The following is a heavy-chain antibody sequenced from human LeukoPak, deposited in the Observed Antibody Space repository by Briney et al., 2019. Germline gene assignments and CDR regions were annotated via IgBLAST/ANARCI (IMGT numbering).Heavy chain of an antibody. CDR1: VFTPSDYY. CDR3: ARGEDTAMVVFGGYGMDV. D-gene: IGHD5-18*01. Sequence: WGALRLTFVASVFTPSDYYMNWIRQAPGKGLDGVSYINISSSYTNYADPVKGRFTISRDNAKNSLYLQMNSLRAEDTAVYYCARGEDTAMVVFGGYGMDVWGKGTTVTVSS. V-gene: IGHV3-11*06. CDR2: INISSSYT. J-gene: IGHJ6*04.